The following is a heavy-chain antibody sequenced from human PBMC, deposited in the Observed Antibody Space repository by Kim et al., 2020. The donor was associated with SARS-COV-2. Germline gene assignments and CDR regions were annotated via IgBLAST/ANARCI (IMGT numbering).Heavy chain of an antibody. V-gene: IGHV1-3*01. Sequence: ASVKVSCKASGYTFTSYAMHWVRQAPGQRLESMGWINAGNGNTKYSQKFQGRVTITRDTSASTAYMELSSLRSEDTAVYYCARDPDGVVVTAMGDNWFDPWGQGTLVTVSS. CDR3: ARDPDGVVVTAMGDNWFDP. CDR1: GYTFTSYA. CDR2: INAGNGNT. D-gene: IGHD2-21*02. J-gene: IGHJ5*02.